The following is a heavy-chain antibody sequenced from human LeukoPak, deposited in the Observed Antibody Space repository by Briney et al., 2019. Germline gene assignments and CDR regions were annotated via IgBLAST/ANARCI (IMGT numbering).Heavy chain of an antibody. D-gene: IGHD1-14*01. J-gene: IGHJ4*02. V-gene: IGHV4-4*07. CDR1: GGSISSYY. CDR3: ATGCFDLTTGLDY. Sequence: SETLSLTCTVSGGSISSYYWSWIRQPDRQGMEWIGRIYTSRSSNYNPSLKSRVTISVDKSKNQFSLKLSSVTAADTAVYYCATGCFDLTTGLDYWGQGTLVTVSS. CDR2: IYTSRSS.